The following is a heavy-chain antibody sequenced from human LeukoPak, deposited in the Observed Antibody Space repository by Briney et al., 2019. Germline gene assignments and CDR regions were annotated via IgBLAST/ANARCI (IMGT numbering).Heavy chain of an antibody. V-gene: IGHV4-39*01. CDR2: IYYSGST. J-gene: IGHJ4*02. CDR3: ARDGQQLGF. D-gene: IGHD6-13*01. CDR1: GGSISSSSYY. Sequence: SETLSLTCTVSGGSISSSSYYWGWIRRPPGKGLEWIGSIYYSGSTYYNSSLKSRITISVDTSKNQFSLKLTSVTATDTAVYYCARDGQQLGFWGQGTLVIVSS.